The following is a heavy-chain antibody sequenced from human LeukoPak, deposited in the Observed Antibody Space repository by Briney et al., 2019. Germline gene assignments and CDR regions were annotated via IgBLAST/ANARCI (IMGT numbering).Heavy chain of an antibody. CDR1: GFTFSSYG. J-gene: IGHJ4*02. CDR3: VKPSGYSGYGYFFDY. V-gene: IGHV3-64D*06. CDR2: IVSNGGST. D-gene: IGHD5-12*01. Sequence: GRSLRLSCAASGFTFSSYGMHWVRQAPGKGLEYVSAIVSNGGSTYYADSVKGRFTISRDNSKNTLYLQMSSLRAEDTAVYYCVKPSGYSGYGYFFDYWGQGTLVTVSS.